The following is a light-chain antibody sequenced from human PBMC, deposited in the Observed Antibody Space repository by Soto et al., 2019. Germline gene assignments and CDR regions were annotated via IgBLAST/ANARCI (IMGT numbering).Light chain of an antibody. J-gene: IGKJ4*01. CDR1: QSISSY. CDR2: DAS. CDR3: QQRRNWLT. V-gene: IGKV3-11*01. Sequence: ILLPQSPFTLTLSPGERATLSCRASQSISSYLAWYQQRPGQAPRLLIFDASNRATGIPARFSGSGSGTDFTLTSSSLEPEDGAVYYCQQRRNWLTFGGGAKV.